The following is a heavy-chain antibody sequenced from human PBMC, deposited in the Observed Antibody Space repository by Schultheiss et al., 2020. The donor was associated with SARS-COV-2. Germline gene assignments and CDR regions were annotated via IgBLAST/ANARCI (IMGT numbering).Heavy chain of an antibody. V-gene: IGHV1-18*01. CDR1: GYTFTNYG. Sequence: ASVKVSCKSSGYTFTNYGFSWVRQAPGQGLEWMGWISAKNGDTKYAQKFQGRVTLTTDTSTSTAYMELSRLRSDDTAVYYCARDPSFGYYGMDVWGQGTTVTVSS. CDR3: ARDPSFGYYGMDV. D-gene: IGHD3-10*01. J-gene: IGHJ6*02. CDR2: ISAKNGDT.